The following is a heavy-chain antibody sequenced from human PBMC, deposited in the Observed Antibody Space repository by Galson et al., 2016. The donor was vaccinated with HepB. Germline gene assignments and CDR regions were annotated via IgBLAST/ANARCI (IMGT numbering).Heavy chain of an antibody. CDR2: IDWDDDK. CDR3: ARMDRGGSNEGGLDS. D-gene: IGHD6-25*01. J-gene: IGHJ4*02. CDR1: GFSLTTSGMR. V-gene: IGHV2-70*04. Sequence: PALVKPTQTLTLTCTFSGFSLTTSGMRVSWIRQPPGKAPEWLARIDWDDDKFYNKSLKTRLTISKDTSKNQVVLTMTNMDPVDTATYFCARMDRGGSNEGGLDSWGQGIRVTVAS.